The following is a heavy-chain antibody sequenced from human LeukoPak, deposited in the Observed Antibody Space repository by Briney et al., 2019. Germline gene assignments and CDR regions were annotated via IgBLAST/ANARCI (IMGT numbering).Heavy chain of an antibody. CDR1: GGSFSGYY. D-gene: IGHD3-3*01. CDR2: IKHSGST. V-gene: IGHV4-34*01. J-gene: IGHJ4*02. CDR3: ARGRLRFLEWSNFDY. Sequence: SETLSLTCAVYGGSFSGYYWSWIRQPPGKGLEWIGEIKHSGSTNYNPSLKSRVTISVDTSKNQFSLKLSSVTAADTAVYYCARGRLRFLEWSNFDYWGQGTLVTVSS.